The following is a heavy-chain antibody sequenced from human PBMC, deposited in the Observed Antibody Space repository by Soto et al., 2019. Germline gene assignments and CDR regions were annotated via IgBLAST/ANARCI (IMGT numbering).Heavy chain of an antibody. D-gene: IGHD4-4*01. J-gene: IGHJ6*03. V-gene: IGHV4-34*01. Sequence: SETLSLTCAVYGGSFSGYYWSWIRQPPGKGLEWIGEINHSGSTNYNPSHKSRVTISVDTSKNQFSLKLSSVTAADTAVYYCARGVRDYSNFYYYYYMDVWGKGTTVTVSS. CDR3: ARGVRDYSNFYYYYYMDV. CDR1: GGSFSGYY. CDR2: INHSGST.